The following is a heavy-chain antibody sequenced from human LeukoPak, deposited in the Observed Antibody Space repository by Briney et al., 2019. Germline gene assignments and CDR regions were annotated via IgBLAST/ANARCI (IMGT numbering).Heavy chain of an antibody. CDR2: FDPKDGET. V-gene: IGHV1-24*01. D-gene: IGHD3-10*01. Sequence: ASVKVSCKVSGYTLTELSMHWVRQAPGKGLEWMGGFDPKDGETIYAQKFQGRVTMTEDTSTDTAYMELSSLRSEDTAVYYCATDVVGLLWFGELSGYWGQGTLVTVSS. CDR3: ATDVVGLLWFGELSGY. J-gene: IGHJ4*02. CDR1: GYTLTELS.